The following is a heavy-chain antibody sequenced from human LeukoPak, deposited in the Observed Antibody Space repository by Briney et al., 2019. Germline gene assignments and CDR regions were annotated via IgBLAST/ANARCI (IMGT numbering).Heavy chain of an antibody. V-gene: IGHV3-7*01. CDR1: GFTFSSYW. CDR2: IKQDGSEK. CDR3: ARDHYDYVWGSYCQLGNDY. Sequence: PGGSLRLSCAASGFTFSSYWMSWVRQAPGKGLEWVANIKQDGSEKYYVDSVKGRFTISRDNAKNSLYLQMNSLRAEDTAVYYCARDHYDYVWGSYCQLGNDYWGQGTLVTVSS. D-gene: IGHD3-16*01. J-gene: IGHJ4*02.